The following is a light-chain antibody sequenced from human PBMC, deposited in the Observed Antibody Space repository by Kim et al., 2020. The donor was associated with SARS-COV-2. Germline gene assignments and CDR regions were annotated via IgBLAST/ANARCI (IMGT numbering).Light chain of an antibody. CDR3: HQYGSSPWT. V-gene: IGKV3-20*01. Sequence: APGERAPLSCRSSQSVSSSYLAWYQQKPGQAPRLLIYGASSRATGIPDRFSGSGSGTDFTLTISGLEPEDFAVYYCHQYGSSPWTFGQGTKVDIK. CDR1: QSVSSSY. J-gene: IGKJ1*01. CDR2: GAS.